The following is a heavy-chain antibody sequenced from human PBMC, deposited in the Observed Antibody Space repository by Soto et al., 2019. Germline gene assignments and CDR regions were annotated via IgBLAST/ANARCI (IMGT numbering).Heavy chain of an antibody. CDR2: IDWDDDK. J-gene: IGHJ4*02. CDR3: ARATYYYDSSGYASIYFDY. V-gene: IGHV2-70*11. Sequence: SGPTLVNPTQTLTLTCTFSGFSLSTSGMCVSWIRQPPGKALEWLARIDWDDDKYYSTSLKTRLTISKDTSKNQVVLTMTNMDPVDTATYYCARATYYYDSSGYASIYFDYWGQGTPDTVSS. CDR1: GFSLSTSGMC. D-gene: IGHD3-22*01.